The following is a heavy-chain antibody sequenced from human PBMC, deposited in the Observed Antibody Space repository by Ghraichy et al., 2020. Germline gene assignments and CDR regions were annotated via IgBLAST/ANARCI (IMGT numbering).Heavy chain of an antibody. D-gene: IGHD3-3*01. V-gene: IGHV4-39*01. CDR1: GGSISSSSYY. J-gene: IGHJ4*02. CDR3: ARRDESHYYDFWSGYYPPTPNFDY. CDR2: IYYSGST. Sequence: SETLSLTCTVSGGSISSSSYYWGWIRQPPGKGLEWIGSIYYSGSTYYNPSLKSRVTISVDTSKNQFSLKLSSVTAADTAVYYCARRDESHYYDFWSGYYPPTPNFDYWGQGTLVTVSS.